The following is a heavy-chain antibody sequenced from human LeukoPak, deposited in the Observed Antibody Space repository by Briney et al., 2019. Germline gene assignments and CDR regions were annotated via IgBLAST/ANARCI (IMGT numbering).Heavy chain of an antibody. CDR2: IHCGGSA. J-gene: IGHJ4*02. CDR1: GASLSSTSYY. D-gene: IGHD3-22*01. CDR3: ARLTFYYDGSGYYFDY. Sequence: SETLSLTCTVSGASLSSTSYYWGWIRQPPEKGLQWIGSIHCGGSAYYNPSLKSRITISVDTSKNQFSLKLSSVTATDTAVYYCARLTFYYDGSGYYFDYWGQGTLVTVSS. V-gene: IGHV4-39*01.